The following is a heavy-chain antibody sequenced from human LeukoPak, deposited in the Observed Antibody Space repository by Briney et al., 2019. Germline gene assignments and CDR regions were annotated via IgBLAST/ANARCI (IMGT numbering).Heavy chain of an antibody. CDR2: IKQDGSEK. D-gene: IGHD6-13*01. J-gene: IGHJ4*02. Sequence: GGSLRLSCAASGFTFSNLWMSWVRQAPGKGLKWVANIKQDGSEKYYVDSVKGRFTISRDNAQNSLYLQMNSLRAEDTAIYYCATSTAAAGTDWGQGTLVTVSS. V-gene: IGHV3-7*03. CDR1: GFTFSNLW. CDR3: ATSTAAAGTD.